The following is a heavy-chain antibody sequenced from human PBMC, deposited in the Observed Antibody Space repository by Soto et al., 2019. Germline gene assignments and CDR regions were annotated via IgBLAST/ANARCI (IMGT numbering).Heavy chain of an antibody. Sequence: QVQLQESGPGLVKPSQTLSLTCTVSGGSISSGDYYWSWIRQPPGKGLEWIGYIYYSGSTYYNPSLQSRVTISVDTSKNQFSLKLSSVTAADTAVYYCARGGQLVPYYYYYGMDVWGQGTTVTVSS. CDR1: GGSISSGDYY. D-gene: IGHD6-6*01. CDR2: IYYSGST. CDR3: ARGGQLVPYYYYYGMDV. J-gene: IGHJ6*02. V-gene: IGHV4-30-4*01.